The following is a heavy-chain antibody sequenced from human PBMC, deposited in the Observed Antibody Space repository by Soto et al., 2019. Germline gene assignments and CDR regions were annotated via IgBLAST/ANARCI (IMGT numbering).Heavy chain of an antibody. V-gene: IGHV1-18*01. J-gene: IGHJ6*02. D-gene: IGHD3-3*01. CDR3: ARDYDFWSGYHEDYYYYGMDV. Sequence: VASVKVSCKASGYTFTSYGISWVRQAPGQGLEWMGWISAYNGNTNYAQKLQGRVTMTTDTSTSTAYMELRSLRSDDTAVYYCARDYDFWSGYHEDYYYYGMDVWGQGTTVTVSS. CDR2: ISAYNGNT. CDR1: GYTFTSYG.